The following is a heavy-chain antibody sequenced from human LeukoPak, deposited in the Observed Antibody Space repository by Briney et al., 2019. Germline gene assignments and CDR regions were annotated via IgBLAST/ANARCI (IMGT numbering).Heavy chain of an antibody. CDR2: INPNSGGT. CDR3: AREYYYDSSGIRGAFDI. CDR1: GYTFTGYY. D-gene: IGHD3-22*01. Sequence: ASVKVSCKASGYTFTGYYMHWVRQAPGQGLEWMGWINPNSGGTNYAQKLQGRVTMTTDTSTSTAYMELRSLRSDDTAVYYCAREYYYDSSGIRGAFDIWGQGTMVTVSS. J-gene: IGHJ3*02. V-gene: IGHV1-2*02.